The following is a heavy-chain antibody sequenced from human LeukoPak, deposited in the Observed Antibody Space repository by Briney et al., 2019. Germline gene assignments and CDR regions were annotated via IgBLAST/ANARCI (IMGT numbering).Heavy chain of an antibody. Sequence: ASVKVSCKASGYTFTSYGVSWVRQAPGQGLEWMGWISAYNGNTNYAQKLQGRVTMTTDTSTSTAYMELRSLRSDDTAVYYCARDFFHRNLGYCSSTSCPADYWGQGTLVTVSS. J-gene: IGHJ4*02. CDR2: ISAYNGNT. CDR1: GYTFTSYG. CDR3: ARDFFHRNLGYCSSTSCPADY. D-gene: IGHD2-2*01. V-gene: IGHV1-18*01.